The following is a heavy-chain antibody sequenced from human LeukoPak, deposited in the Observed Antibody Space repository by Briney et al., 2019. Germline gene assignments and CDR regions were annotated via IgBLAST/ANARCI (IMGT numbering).Heavy chain of an antibody. D-gene: IGHD4-17*01. J-gene: IGHJ2*01. V-gene: IGHV3-20*04. CDR1: GFTFDDYG. Sequence: PGGSLRLSCAASGFTFDDYGMSWVRQAPGKGLEWVTGITCNGASTGFADSVKGRFTISRDSAKNSLYLGMSSLRAEDTALYYCAREYGDYSSYFDLWGRGTLVTVSS. CDR2: ITCNGAST. CDR3: AREYGDYSSYFDL.